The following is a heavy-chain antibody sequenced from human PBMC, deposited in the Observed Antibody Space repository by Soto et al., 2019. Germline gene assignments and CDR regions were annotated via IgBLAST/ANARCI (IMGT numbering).Heavy chain of an antibody. V-gene: IGHV4-34*01. CDR2: IDHSGYT. Sequence: SETLSLTCAVSGDSIISIYHWNWIRQPPGKGLEWIGEIDHSGYTNYNPSLKSRVTISVDTSKNQFSLRLTSVTAADTAVYYCARVRDWFDPWGQGTLVTVSS. CDR1: GDSIISIYH. CDR3: ARVRDWFDP. D-gene: IGHD3-3*01. J-gene: IGHJ5*02.